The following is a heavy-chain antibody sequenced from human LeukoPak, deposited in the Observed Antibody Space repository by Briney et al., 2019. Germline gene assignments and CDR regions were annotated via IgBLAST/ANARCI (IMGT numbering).Heavy chain of an antibody. CDR2: MNPNSGNT. J-gene: IGHJ4*02. CDR3: ARGGLLPALFDY. D-gene: IGHD2-21*01. Sequence: ASVKVSCKASGYTFTSYDINWVRQATGQGLEWMGWMNPNSGNTGYAQKFQGRVTITRNTSISTAYMELSSLRSEDTAVYYCARGGLLPALFDYWGQGTLVTVSS. V-gene: IGHV1-8*03. CDR1: GYTFTSYD.